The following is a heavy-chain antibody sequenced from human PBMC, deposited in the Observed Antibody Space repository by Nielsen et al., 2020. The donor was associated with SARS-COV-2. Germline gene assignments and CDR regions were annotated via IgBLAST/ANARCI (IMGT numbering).Heavy chain of an antibody. CDR2: ISSSSSYI. V-gene: IGHV3-21*04. CDR3: AKRSPYCSGGSCYRVIDY. Sequence: WIRQPPGKGLEWVSSISSSSSYIYYADSVKGRFTISRDNAKNTLYLQMNSLRAEDTAVYYCAKRSPYCSGGSCYRVIDYWGQGTLVTVSS. J-gene: IGHJ4*02. D-gene: IGHD2-15*01.